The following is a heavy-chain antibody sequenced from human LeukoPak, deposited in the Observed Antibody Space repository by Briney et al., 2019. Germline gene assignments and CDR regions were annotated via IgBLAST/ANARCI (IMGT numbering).Heavy chain of an antibody. CDR1: GYTFTSYG. J-gene: IGHJ6*02. CDR3: ARLAGYCSGGSCYSVNYYYYYGMDV. D-gene: IGHD2-15*01. Sequence: ASVKVSCKASGYTFTSYGISWVRQAPGQGLEWMGWISAYNGNTNYAQKLQGRVTMTTDTSTSTAYMELRSLRSDDTAVYYCARLAGYCSGGSCYSVNYYYYYGMDVWGQGTTVTVSS. V-gene: IGHV1-18*01. CDR2: ISAYNGNT.